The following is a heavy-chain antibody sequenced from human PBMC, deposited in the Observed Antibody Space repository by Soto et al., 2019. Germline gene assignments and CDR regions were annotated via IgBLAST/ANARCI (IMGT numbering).Heavy chain of an antibody. D-gene: IGHD2-2*02. CDR3: AREDIVVVPAAIPHYYYYGMDV. J-gene: IGHJ6*02. Sequence: SETLSLTCTVSGGSISSSSYYWGWIRQPPGKGLEWIGSIYYSGSTYYNPSLKSRVTISVDTSKNQFSLKLSSATAADTAVYYCAREDIVVVPAAIPHYYYYGMDVWGQGTTVTVSS. CDR1: GGSISSSSYY. CDR2: IYYSGST. V-gene: IGHV4-39*02.